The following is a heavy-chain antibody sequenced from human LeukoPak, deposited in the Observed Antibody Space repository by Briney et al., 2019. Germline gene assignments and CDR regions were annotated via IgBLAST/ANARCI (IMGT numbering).Heavy chain of an antibody. CDR3: ARQRLHIVVVPAAPDYFDY. Sequence: WVRQPPGKGLEWIGSIYYSGSTYYNPSLKSRVTISVDTSKNQFSLKLSSVTAADTAVYYCARQRLHIVVVPAAPDYFDYWGQGTLVTVSS. CDR2: IYYSGST. J-gene: IGHJ4*02. D-gene: IGHD2-2*01. V-gene: IGHV4-39*01.